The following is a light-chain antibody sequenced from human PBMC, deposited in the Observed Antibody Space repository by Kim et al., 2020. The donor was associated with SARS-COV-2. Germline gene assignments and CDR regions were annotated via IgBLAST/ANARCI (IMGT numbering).Light chain of an antibody. V-gene: IGKV3-15*01. CDR1: QSINSH. CDR3: QQYNNWPYT. CDR2: GVS. Sequence: SVSPGESVSLFCRASQSINSHLAWYQMKPGQAPRLFVYGVSTRATGIPARFSGSGSATEFTLTISSLQSEDFAVYYCQQYNNWPYTFGQGTKLEI. J-gene: IGKJ2*01.